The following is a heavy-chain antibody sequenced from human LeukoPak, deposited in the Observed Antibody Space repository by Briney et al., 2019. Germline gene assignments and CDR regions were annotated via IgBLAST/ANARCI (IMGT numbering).Heavy chain of an antibody. D-gene: IGHD5-18*01. CDR2: IYYSGST. CDR1: GGSISSYY. Sequence: SETLSLTCTVSGGSISSYYWSWIRQPPGKGLEWIGYIYYSGSTNYNPSLKSRVTISVDTSKNQFSLELSSVTAADTAVYYCARGLPQYYYYGMDVWGQGTTVTVSS. V-gene: IGHV4-59*01. CDR3: ARGLPQYYYYGMDV. J-gene: IGHJ6*02.